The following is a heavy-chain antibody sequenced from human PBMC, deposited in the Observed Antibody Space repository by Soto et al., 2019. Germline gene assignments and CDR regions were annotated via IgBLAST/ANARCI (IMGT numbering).Heavy chain of an antibody. D-gene: IGHD1-1*01. J-gene: IGHJ3*02. CDR3: AREETGNDALDI. CDR1: GGSLRSATYY. CDR2: FYHSGST. V-gene: IGHV4-31*11. Sequence: QLQLQESGPGLVKPSQTLSLTCAVSGGSLRSATYYWSWIRQHPGKGLEWIGYFYHSGSTYYKPSLRSRVTISLDTSKNQFSINLRSVTDADTAIYYCAREETGNDALDIWGQGTLVTVSS.